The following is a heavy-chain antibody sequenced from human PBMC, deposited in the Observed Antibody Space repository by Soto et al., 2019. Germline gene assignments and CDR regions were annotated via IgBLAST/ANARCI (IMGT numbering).Heavy chain of an antibody. J-gene: IGHJ3*02. CDR3: ARDLPGYSSSWTDGAFDI. Sequence: GASVKVSCKASGFTFTSSAVQWVRQAPGQGLEWMGRIIPILGIANYAQKFQGRVTITADKSTSTAYMELSSLRSEDTAVYYCARDLPGYSSSWTDGAFDIWGQGTMVTVSS. V-gene: IGHV1-69*04. CDR2: IIPILGIA. D-gene: IGHD6-13*01. CDR1: GFTFTSSA.